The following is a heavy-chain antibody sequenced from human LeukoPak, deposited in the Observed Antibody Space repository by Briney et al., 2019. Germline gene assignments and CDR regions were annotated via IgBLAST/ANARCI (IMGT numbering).Heavy chain of an antibody. CDR2: IYYSGST. CDR3: ARDHPYNWNYFDY. D-gene: IGHD1-20*01. CDR1: GGSISSSSYY. V-gene: IGHV4-61*01. J-gene: IGHJ4*02. Sequence: PSETLSLTCTVSGGSISSSSYYWSWIRQPPGKGLEWIGYIYYSGSTNYNPSLKSRVTISVDTSKNQFSLKLSSVTAADTAVYYCARDHPYNWNYFDYWGQGTLVTVSS.